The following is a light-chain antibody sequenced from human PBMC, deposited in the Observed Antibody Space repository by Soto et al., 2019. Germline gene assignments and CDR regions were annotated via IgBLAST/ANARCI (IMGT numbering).Light chain of an antibody. J-gene: IGLJ1*01. V-gene: IGLV2-14*03. CDR3: TSYTTTSTLYV. CDR1: SSDVGGYNY. CDR2: DVS. Sequence: QSALTQPASVSASPGQSITISCTGSSSDVGGYNYVSWYQQQPGKAPKLIIYDVSHRPSGVSNRFAGSKSGNTASLTISGLQAEDEADYYCTSYTTTSTLYVFGTGTKVTVL.